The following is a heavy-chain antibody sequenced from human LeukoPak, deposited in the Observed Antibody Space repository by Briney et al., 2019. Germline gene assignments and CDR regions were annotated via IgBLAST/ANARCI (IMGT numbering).Heavy chain of an antibody. J-gene: IGHJ4*02. V-gene: IGHV3-7*03. D-gene: IGHD1-14*01. Sequence: GGSLRLSCAASGFTFSDYWMSWVRQAPEKGPEWVANIRHDGSEKYYVDSVKGRFTISRDNAKNSLYLQMNSLRVEDTAVYYCARGPLKAYGTPFFDYWGQGILVTVSS. CDR1: GFTFSDYW. CDR3: ARGPLKAYGTPFFDY. CDR2: IRHDGSEK.